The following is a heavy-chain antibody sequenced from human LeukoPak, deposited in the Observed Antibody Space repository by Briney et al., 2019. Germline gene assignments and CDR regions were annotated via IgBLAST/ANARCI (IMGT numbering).Heavy chain of an antibody. J-gene: IGHJ5*01. CDR3: AREDDYSNYNWFDS. D-gene: IGHD4-11*01. V-gene: IGHV4-59*01. CDR1: GGSISSYY. CDR2: ICYGGST. Sequence: SETLSLTCTGSGGSISSYYWSWIRQAPGKGLEWIVYICYGGSTNYNPSIKSRVTISVDSSKNQFSLKLSSVTAADTAVYYCAREDDYSNYNWFDSWGQGTLVTVSS.